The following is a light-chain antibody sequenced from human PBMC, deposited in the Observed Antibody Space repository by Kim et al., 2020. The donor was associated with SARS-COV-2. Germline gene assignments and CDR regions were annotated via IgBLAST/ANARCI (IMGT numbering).Light chain of an antibody. J-gene: IGKJ5*01. CDR1: QSVRSNY. CDR2: GVS. CDR3: HQYGGSPIT. Sequence: IVLTQSPGTLSLSPGERGTLSCRASQSVRSNYLAWYQQKVGQAPRLLIYGVSSRATGIPDRFSGSGSGTDFTLTISRLEPEDFAVYYCHQYGGSPITFGQGTRLEIK. V-gene: IGKV3-20*01.